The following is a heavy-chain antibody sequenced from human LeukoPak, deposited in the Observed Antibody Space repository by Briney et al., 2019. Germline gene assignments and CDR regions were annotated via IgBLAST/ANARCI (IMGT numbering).Heavy chain of an antibody. V-gene: IGHV4-61*01. Sequence: SETLSLTCTVSGGSVSSGSYYWSWIRQPPGKGLEWIGYIYYSGSTNYNPSLKSRVTISVDTSKNQFSLKLSSVTAADTAVYYCARLQWELFRGEAFDIWGQGTMVTVSS. CDR2: IYYSGST. D-gene: IGHD1-26*01. CDR3: ARLQWELFRGEAFDI. CDR1: GGSVSSGSYY. J-gene: IGHJ3*02.